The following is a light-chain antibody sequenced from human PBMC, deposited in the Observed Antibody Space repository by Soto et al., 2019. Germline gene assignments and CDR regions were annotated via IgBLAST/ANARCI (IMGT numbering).Light chain of an antibody. CDR1: SSDVGGYNY. V-gene: IGLV2-14*01. CDR3: RSYTSSSTLV. CDR2: EVS. Sequence: QSALTQPASVSGSPGQSITISCTGTSSDVGGYNYVSWYQHHPGKAPKLMIYEVSNRPSGVSNRFSGSKSGNTASLTISGLQAEDAADYYCRSYTSSSTLVFGGGTKLTV. J-gene: IGLJ3*02.